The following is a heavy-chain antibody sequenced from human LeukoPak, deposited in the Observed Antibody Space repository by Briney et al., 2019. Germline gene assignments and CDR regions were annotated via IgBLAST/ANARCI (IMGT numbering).Heavy chain of an antibody. J-gene: IGHJ3*02. CDR1: GYTFTSFG. D-gene: IGHD1-26*01. CDR2: ISAYNGHT. CDR3: ATGGRWELPRPYAFEI. Sequence: ASVEVSCKASGYTFTSFGISWVRQAPGQGLEWMGWISAYNGHTNYAQKLQGRVTVSTDTSTSTAYMELRSLRSDDTAVYYCATGGRWELPRPYAFEIWGQGTMVTVSS. V-gene: IGHV1-18*01.